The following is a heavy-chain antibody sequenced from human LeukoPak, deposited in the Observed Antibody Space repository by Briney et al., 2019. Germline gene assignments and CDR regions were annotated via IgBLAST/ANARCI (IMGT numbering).Heavy chain of an antibody. CDR2: INHSGST. D-gene: IGHD2-2*01. Sequence: SETLSLTCAVSGGSFSGYYWSWIRQPPGKGLEWIGEINHSGSTNYNPSPKSRVTISVDTSKKQFSLKLSSVTAADTAVYYCAGDYFSSSSCYNWFDPGGQGTLVTVSS. CDR1: GGSFSGYY. CDR3: AGDYFSSSSCYNWFDP. J-gene: IGHJ5*02. V-gene: IGHV4-34*01.